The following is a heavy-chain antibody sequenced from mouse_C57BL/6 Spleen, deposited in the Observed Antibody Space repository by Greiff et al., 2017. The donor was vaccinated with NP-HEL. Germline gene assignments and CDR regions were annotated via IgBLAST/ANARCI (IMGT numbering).Heavy chain of an antibody. CDR3: ARDSYDGYPYWYFDV. CDR2: INYDGSST. CDR1: GFTFSDYY. J-gene: IGHJ1*03. Sequence: EVQVVESEGGLVQPGSSMKLSCTASGFTFSDYYMAWVRQVPEKGLEWVANINYDGSSTYYLDSLKSRFIISRDNAKNILYLQMSSLKSEDTATYYCARDSYDGYPYWYFDVWGTGTTVTVSS. D-gene: IGHD2-3*01. V-gene: IGHV5-16*01.